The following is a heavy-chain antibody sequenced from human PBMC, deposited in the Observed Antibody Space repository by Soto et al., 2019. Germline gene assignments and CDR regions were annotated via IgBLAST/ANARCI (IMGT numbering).Heavy chain of an antibody. Sequence: RGESLKISCEGFGYSFTKFWIAWVRQMPGKGLEWMGIIYPGDSDTRYSPSFQGQVTISADKSIDTAYLQWSSLRASDTAMYYCATSFRLLPDAYSEDYYHYTGMDVWGQGTTVTVSS. J-gene: IGHJ6*02. V-gene: IGHV5-51*01. CDR1: GYSFTKFW. CDR2: IYPGDSDT. CDR3: ATSFRLLPDAYSEDYYHYTGMDV. D-gene: IGHD2-2*01.